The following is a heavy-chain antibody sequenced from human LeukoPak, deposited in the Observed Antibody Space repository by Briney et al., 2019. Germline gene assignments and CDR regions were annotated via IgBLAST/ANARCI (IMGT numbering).Heavy chain of an antibody. J-gene: IGHJ6*03. CDR3: ALLGRGQYYYMDV. CDR2: IRYDGDNK. V-gene: IGHV3-30*02. D-gene: IGHD3-16*01. CDR1: GFTFSSYG. Sequence: GGSLRLSCAASGFTFSSYGMHWVRQAPGKGLEWVAFIRYDGDNKYYVDSVKGRFTISRDNSKNTLYLQMNSLRAEDTAVYYCALLGRGQYYYMDVWGKGTTVTVSS.